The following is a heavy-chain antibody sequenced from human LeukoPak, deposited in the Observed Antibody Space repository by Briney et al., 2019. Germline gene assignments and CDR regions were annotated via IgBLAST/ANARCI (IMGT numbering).Heavy chain of an antibody. J-gene: IGHJ4*02. CDR3: AGDKTTGGWYEFDY. CDR2: INSDGSST. V-gene: IGHV3-74*01. D-gene: IGHD6-19*01. CDR1: GFTFSSYW. Sequence: TGGSLRLSCAASGFTFSSYWMHWVRQAPGKGLVWVSRINSDGSSTSYADSVKGRFTISRDNAKNTLYLQMNSLRAEDTAVYYCAGDKTTGGWYEFDYWGQGTLVTVSS.